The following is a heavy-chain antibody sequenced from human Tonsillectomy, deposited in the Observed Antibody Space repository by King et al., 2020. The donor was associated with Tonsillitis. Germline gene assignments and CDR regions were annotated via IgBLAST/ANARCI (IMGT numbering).Heavy chain of an antibody. CDR3: AAVAGRFDY. CDR1: GFTFSSYG. V-gene: IGHV3-30*03. Sequence: QLVQSGGGVVQPGRSLRLSCAASGFTFSSYGMHWVRQAPGEGLEWVAVISYDGSNKYYADSVKGRFTISRDNSKNTLYLQMNSLRAEDTAVYYCAAVAGRFDYWGQGTLVTVSS. CDR2: ISYDGSNK. J-gene: IGHJ4*02. D-gene: IGHD6-19*01.